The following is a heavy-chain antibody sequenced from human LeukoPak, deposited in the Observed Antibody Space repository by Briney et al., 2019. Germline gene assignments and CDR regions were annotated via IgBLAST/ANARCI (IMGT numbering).Heavy chain of an antibody. CDR3: ARDGITIFPPSDYYGMDV. V-gene: IGHV3-21*01. Sequence: PGGSLRLSCAASGFSLSNYWMDWVRQAPGKGLEWVSSISSSSSYIYYADSVKGRFTISRDNAKNSLYLQMNSLRAEDTAVYYCARDGITIFPPSDYYGMDVWGQGTTVTVSS. CDR1: GFSLSNYW. J-gene: IGHJ6*02. CDR2: ISSSSSYI. D-gene: IGHD3-3*01.